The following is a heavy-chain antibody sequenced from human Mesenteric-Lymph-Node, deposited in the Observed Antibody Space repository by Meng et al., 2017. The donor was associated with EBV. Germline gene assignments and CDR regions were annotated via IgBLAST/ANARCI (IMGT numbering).Heavy chain of an antibody. CDR2: SNYSGSN. CDR3: ARVSLIWGGATL. Sequence: VQLQQWGAGLVEHSATLSLTCAGYGGSFSGYSWSLIRQPPGKGLEWIGESNYSGSNNYNPPLNNRVTISVDTSKNQFSLKLSSVTASDTAVYYCARVSLIWGGATLWCKGTLVTVSS. D-gene: IGHD3-16*01. V-gene: IGHV4-34*01. J-gene: IGHJ4*02. CDR1: GGSFSGYS.